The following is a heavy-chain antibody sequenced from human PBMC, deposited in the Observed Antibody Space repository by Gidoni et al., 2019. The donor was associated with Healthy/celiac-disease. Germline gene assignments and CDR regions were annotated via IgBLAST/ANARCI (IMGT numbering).Heavy chain of an antibody. CDR3: ASLYSSSFDPYFDY. CDR1: GFTVSTNY. Sequence: VQLVESGGGLIQPGGSLRLSCAASGFTVSTNYMSWVRQAPGKGLEWVSVIYSGGSTYYADSVKGRFTISRDNSKNTLYLQMNSLRAEDTAVYYCASLYSSSFDPYFDYWGQGTLVTVSS. J-gene: IGHJ4*02. V-gene: IGHV3-53*01. D-gene: IGHD6-6*01. CDR2: IYSGGST.